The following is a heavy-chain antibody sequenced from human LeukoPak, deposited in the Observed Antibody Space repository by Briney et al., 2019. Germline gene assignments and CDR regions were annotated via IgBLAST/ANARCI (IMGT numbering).Heavy chain of an antibody. Sequence: GGSLRLSCAASGFTFDDYAMHWVRQAPGKGLEWVSSISWNSGSIGYADSVKGRFTISRDNAKNSMYLQMNSLRVEDTALYYCAKGISQSRDSASGYWGQGTLVTVSS. V-gene: IGHV3-9*01. D-gene: IGHD3/OR15-3a*01. CDR1: GFTFDDYA. CDR2: ISWNSGSI. J-gene: IGHJ4*02. CDR3: AKGISQSRDSASGY.